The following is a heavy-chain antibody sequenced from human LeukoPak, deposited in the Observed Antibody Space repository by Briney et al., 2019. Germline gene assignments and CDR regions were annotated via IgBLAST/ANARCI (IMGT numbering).Heavy chain of an antibody. V-gene: IGHV4-59*01. J-gene: IGHJ6*02. Sequence: SETLSLTCTVSGGSISSYYWSWIRQPPGKGLEWIGYIYYSGSTNYNPSLKSRVTISVDTSRNQFSLKLSSVTAADTAVYYCARDNGETLGLRYYYYGMDVWGQGTTVTVSS. D-gene: IGHD5-12*01. CDR3: ARDNGETLGLRYYYYGMDV. CDR2: IYYSGST. CDR1: GGSISSYY.